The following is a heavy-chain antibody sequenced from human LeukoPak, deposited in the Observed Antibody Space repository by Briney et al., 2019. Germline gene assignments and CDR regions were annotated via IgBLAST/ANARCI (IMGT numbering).Heavy chain of an antibody. Sequence: SETLSLTCAVYGGSFSGYYWSWIRQPPGKGLEWIGEINHSGSTNYNPSLKSRVTISVDTSKYQFSLKLSSVTAADTAVYYCARNSGSYVPLRAGIDYWGQGTLVTVSS. CDR1: GGSFSGYY. J-gene: IGHJ4*02. CDR3: ARNSGSYVPLRAGIDY. CDR2: INHSGST. D-gene: IGHD1-26*01. V-gene: IGHV4-34*01.